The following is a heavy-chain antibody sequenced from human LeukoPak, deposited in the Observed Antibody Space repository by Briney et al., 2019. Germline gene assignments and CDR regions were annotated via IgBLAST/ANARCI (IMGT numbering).Heavy chain of an antibody. CDR3: ARGEDPYGEGGNAFDI. D-gene: IGHD4-17*01. Sequence: SVKVSCKASGGTFSSYAISWVRQAPGQGLEWMGGIIPIFGTANYAQKVQGRVTITADESTSTAYMELSSLRSEDTAVYYCARGEDPYGEGGNAFDIWGQGTMVTVSS. CDR1: GGTFSSYA. J-gene: IGHJ3*02. V-gene: IGHV1-69*13. CDR2: IIPIFGTA.